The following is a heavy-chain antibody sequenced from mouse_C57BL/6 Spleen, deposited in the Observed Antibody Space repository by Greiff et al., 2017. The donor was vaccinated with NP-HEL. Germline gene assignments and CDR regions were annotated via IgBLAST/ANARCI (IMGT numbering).Heavy chain of an antibody. J-gene: IGHJ2*01. V-gene: IGHV5-17*01. D-gene: IGHD2-3*01. CDR3: ARPKIYDGYYPYYFDY. CDR2: ISSGSSTI. CDR1: GFTFSDYG. Sequence: EVKLVESGGGLVKPGGSLKLSCAASGFTFSDYGMHWVRQAPEKGLEWVAYISSGSSTIYYADTVKGRFTISRDNAKNTLFLQMTSLRSEDTAMYYCARPKIYDGYYPYYFDYWGQGTTLTVSS.